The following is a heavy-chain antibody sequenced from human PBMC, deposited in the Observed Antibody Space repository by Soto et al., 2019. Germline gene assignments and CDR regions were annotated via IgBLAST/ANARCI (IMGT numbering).Heavy chain of an antibody. CDR2: IYYSGST. CDR3: GRHGMVGSGWDSIGSYFDL. Sequence: PSETLSLTCTVSGGSIGSSSHYWGWIRQSPGKGPEWIGSIYYSGSTYDNPSLKSRVTISVDTSKNQFSLNLRSVTAADTAVYYCGRHGMVGSGWDSIGSYFDLWGRGRLVTVSS. J-gene: IGHJ2*01. D-gene: IGHD6-19*01. V-gene: IGHV4-39*01. CDR1: GGSIGSSSHY.